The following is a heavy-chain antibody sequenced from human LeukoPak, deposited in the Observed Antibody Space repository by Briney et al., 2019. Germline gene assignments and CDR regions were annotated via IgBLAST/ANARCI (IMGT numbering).Heavy chain of an antibody. Sequence: SETLSLTCAVSGGSISSGGYSWSWIRQPPGKGLEWIGYIHHSGSTYYNPSLKSRVTISVDRSKNQFSLKLSSVTAADTAVYYCARASAAYCGGDCYWPFDYWGQGTLVTVSS. CDR2: IHHSGST. J-gene: IGHJ4*02. CDR3: ARASAAYCGGDCYWPFDY. CDR1: GGSISSGGYS. D-gene: IGHD2-21*02. V-gene: IGHV4-30-2*01.